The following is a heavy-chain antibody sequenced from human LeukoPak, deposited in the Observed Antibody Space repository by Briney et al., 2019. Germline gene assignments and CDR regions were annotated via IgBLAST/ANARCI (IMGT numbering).Heavy chain of an antibody. CDR1: GFTSGTYW. CDR3: ASPYCSSTTCYPRTFHH. CDR2: IKQDGSEK. Sequence: GGSLRLSCAASGFTSGTYWMSWVRQAPGKGLEWVANIKQDGSEKYYVDSVKGRFTISRDNAKNSLYLQMNSLRAEDTAVYYCASPYCSSTTCYPRTFHHWGQGTLVTVSS. V-gene: IGHV3-7*01. J-gene: IGHJ1*01. D-gene: IGHD2-2*01.